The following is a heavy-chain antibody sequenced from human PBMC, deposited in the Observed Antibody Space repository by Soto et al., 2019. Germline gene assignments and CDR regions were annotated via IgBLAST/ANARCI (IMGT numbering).Heavy chain of an antibody. CDR1: GYSFTSYW. J-gene: IGHJ3*02. CDR2: IYPGDSDT. D-gene: IGHD3-22*01. Sequence: PGESLKISCKGSGYSFTSYWIGWVRQMPGKGLEWMGIIYPGDSDTRYSPSFQGQVTISADKSISTAYLQWSSLKASDTAMYYRARWFSYYDSSGYYYAAFDIWGQGTMVTVSS. V-gene: IGHV5-51*01. CDR3: ARWFSYYDSSGYYYAAFDI.